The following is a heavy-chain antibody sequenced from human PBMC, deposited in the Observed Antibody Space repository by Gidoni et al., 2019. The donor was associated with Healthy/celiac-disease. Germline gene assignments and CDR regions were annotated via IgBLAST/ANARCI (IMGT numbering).Heavy chain of an antibody. Sequence: EVQLVESGGGLVQPGGSLRLSCVASGSTFSSYEMNWVRQATGKGLEWVSYISSSGSTIYYADSVKGRFTISRDNAKNSLYLQMNSLRAEDTAVYYCARSLVRGVLSPFDYWGQGTLVTVSS. CDR2: ISSSGSTI. CDR3: ARSLVRGVLSPFDY. D-gene: IGHD3-10*01. V-gene: IGHV3-48*03. J-gene: IGHJ4*02. CDR1: GSTFSSYE.